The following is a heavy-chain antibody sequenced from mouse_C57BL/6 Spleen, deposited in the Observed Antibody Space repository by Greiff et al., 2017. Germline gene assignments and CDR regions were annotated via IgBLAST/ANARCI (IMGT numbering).Heavy chain of an antibody. V-gene: IGHV14-4*01. CDR1: GFNIKDDY. CDR3: TTVDY. J-gene: IGHJ2*01. Sequence: EVNVVESGAELVRPGASVKLSCTASGFNIKDDYMHWVKQRPEQGLEWIGWIDPENGDTEYASKFQGKATITADTSSNTAYLQLSSLTSEDTAVYYCTTVDYWGQGTTLTVSS. CDR2: IDPENGDT.